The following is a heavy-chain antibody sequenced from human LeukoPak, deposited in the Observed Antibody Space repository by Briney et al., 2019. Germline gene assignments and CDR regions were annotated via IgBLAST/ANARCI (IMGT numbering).Heavy chain of an antibody. CDR3: ARVRSSSWYHTYYYYGMDV. D-gene: IGHD6-13*01. J-gene: IGHJ6*02. Sequence: TSETLSLTCTVSGGSVSSGSYYWSWIRQPPGKGLERIGYIYYGGSTNYNPSLKSRVTISVDTSKNQFSLKLSSVTAADTAVYYCARVRSSSWYHTYYYYGMDVWGQGTTVTVSS. CDR1: GGSVSSGSYY. V-gene: IGHV4-61*01. CDR2: IYYGGST.